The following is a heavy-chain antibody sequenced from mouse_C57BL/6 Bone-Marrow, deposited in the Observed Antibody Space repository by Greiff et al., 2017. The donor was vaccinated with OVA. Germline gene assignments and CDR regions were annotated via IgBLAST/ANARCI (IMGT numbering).Heavy chain of an antibody. Sequence: QVQLQQPGAELVKPGASVKLSCKASGYTFTSYWMQWVKQRPGQGLEWIGEIDPSDSDTNYNQKFTGKATLTVDTSSSTAYMQLSSLTSEDSAVYYCARWNYAWFAYWGQGTLVTVSA. CDR3: ARWNYAWFAY. J-gene: IGHJ3*01. D-gene: IGHD1-1*01. CDR2: IDPSDSDT. CDR1: GYTFTSYW. V-gene: IGHV1-50*01.